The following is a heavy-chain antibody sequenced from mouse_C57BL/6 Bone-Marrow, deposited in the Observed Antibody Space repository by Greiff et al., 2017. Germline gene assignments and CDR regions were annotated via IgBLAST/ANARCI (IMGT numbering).Heavy chain of an antibody. V-gene: IGHV7-3*01. CDR2: IRNKANGYTT. D-gene: IGHD3-3*01. CDR1: GFTFTDYY. Sequence: EVQLVESGGGLVQPGGSLSLSCAASGFTFTDYYMSWVRQPPGKALEWLGFIRNKANGYTTEYSASVKGRFTISRDNSQSILYLQMNALRAEDSAPYYCGRYFGGGDEFAYWGQGTLVTVSA. CDR3: GRYFGGGDEFAY. J-gene: IGHJ3*01.